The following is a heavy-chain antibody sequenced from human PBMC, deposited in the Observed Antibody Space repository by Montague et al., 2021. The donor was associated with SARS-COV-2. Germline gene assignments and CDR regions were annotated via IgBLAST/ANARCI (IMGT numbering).Heavy chain of an antibody. CDR1: GFSLRTSGVG. CDR3: AHRHPLPPNYYGSGSYYGRVNCFDP. V-gene: IGHV2-5*02. J-gene: IGHJ5*02. CDR2: IYWDDDK. D-gene: IGHD3-10*01. Sequence: PALVKPTQTLTLTCTFSGFSLRTSGVGVGWIRQPPGKALEWLALIYWDDDKRYSPSLKSRLTITKDTSKNQVVLTMTNMDPVDTATYYCAHRHPLPPNYYGSGSYYGRVNCFDPWGQGTLVTVSS.